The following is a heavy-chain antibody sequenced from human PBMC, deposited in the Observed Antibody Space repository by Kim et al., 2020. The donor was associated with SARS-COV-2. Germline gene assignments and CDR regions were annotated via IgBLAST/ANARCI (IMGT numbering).Heavy chain of an antibody. Sequence: PSLKRRVTISVDTSKNQLSLKLSSVTAADTAVYYCARERNGDHYYYGMDVWGQGTTVTVSS. V-gene: IGHV4-31*02. D-gene: IGHD2-8*01. J-gene: IGHJ6*02. CDR3: ARERNGDHYYYGMDV.